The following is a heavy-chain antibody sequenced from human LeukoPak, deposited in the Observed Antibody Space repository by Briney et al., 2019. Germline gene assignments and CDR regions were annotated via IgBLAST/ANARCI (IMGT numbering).Heavy chain of an antibody. Sequence: GGSLRLSCAASGFTFSSYWMHWVRQAPGKGLVWVSRINSDGSSTSYADSVKGRFTISRDNAKNTLYLQMNSLRAKDTAVYYCAKGGLWGYGSGSYTIDYWGQGTLVTVSS. CDR3: AKGGLWGYGSGSYTIDY. CDR2: INSDGSST. CDR1: GFTFSSYW. J-gene: IGHJ4*02. V-gene: IGHV3-74*01. D-gene: IGHD3-10*01.